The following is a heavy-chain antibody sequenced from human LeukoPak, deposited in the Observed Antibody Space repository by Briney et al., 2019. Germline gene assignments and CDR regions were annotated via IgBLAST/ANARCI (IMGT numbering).Heavy chain of an antibody. CDR3: ARQKGSGSYLDAFDI. CDR2: IYPGDSDT. CDR1: GYSFTSYW. Sequence: GESLKISSKGSGYSFTSYWIGWVRPMPGKGLEWMGIIYPGDSDTRYSPSFQGQVTISADKAISTAYLQWSSLKASDTAMYYCARQKGSGSYLDAFDIWGQGTMVTVSS. V-gene: IGHV5-51*01. J-gene: IGHJ3*02. D-gene: IGHD3-10*01.